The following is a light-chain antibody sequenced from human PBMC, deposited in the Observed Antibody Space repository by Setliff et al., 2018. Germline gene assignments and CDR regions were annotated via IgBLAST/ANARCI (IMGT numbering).Light chain of an antibody. V-gene: IGLV1-44*01. CDR3: AGWDASLKGQV. Sequence: QSALAQPPSASGTPGQRITISCSGSSSNIGSKTVNWYQKLPGTAPKLLIYSNNQRPSGVPDRFSGSKSGTSASLAISGLQSEDEADYYCAGWDASLKGQVFGTGTKVTVL. CDR2: SNN. J-gene: IGLJ1*01. CDR1: SSNIGSKT.